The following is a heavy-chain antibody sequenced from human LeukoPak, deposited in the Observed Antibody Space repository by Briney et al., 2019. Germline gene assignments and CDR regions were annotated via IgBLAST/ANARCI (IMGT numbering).Heavy chain of an antibody. CDR1: GFTFSSYS. V-gene: IGHV3-21*01. D-gene: IGHD6-19*01. CDR3: ARLAVAVFFDY. Sequence: PGGSLRLSCAASGFTFSSYSMNWVRQAPGKGLEWVSSIGSSSSYIYYADSVKGRFTISRDNAKNSLYLQMNSLRAEDTAVYYCARLAVAVFFDYWGQGTLVTVSS. J-gene: IGHJ4*02. CDR2: IGSSSSYI.